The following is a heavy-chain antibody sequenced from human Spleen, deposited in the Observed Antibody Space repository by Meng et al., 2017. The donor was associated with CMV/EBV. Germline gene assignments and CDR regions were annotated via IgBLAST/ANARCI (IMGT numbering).Heavy chain of an antibody. CDR2: INPSGGST. V-gene: IGHV1-46*01. J-gene: IGHJ5*02. CDR1: GYTFTSYY. D-gene: IGHD2-21*01. CDR3: ARGNAVVVIATLFTGLNVEDWFDP. Sequence: ASVKVSCKASGYTFTSYYMHWVRQASGQGLEWMGIINPSGGSTSYAQKFQGRVTMTRDTSTSTVYMELSSLRSEDTAVYYCARGNAVVVIATLFTGLNVEDWFDPWGQGTLVTVSS.